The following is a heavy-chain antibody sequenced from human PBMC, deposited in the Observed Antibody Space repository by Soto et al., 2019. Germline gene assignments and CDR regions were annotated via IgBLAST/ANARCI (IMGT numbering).Heavy chain of an antibody. D-gene: IGHD6-19*01. V-gene: IGHV6-1*01. J-gene: IGHJ5*02. CDR3: AREGIAVAGLRWFDP. CDR1: GNSVSSSIAA. Sequence: PSQALPLTCAISGNSVSSSIAAWNWIRQSPSRGLEWLGRTYYRSKWYNDYAVSVKSRITINPDTSKNQFSLQLNSVTPEDTAVYYCAREGIAVAGLRWFDPWGQGTLVTVSS. CDR2: TYYRSKWYN.